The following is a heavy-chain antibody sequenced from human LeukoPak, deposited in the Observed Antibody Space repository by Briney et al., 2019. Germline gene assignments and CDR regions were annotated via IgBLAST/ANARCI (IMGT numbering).Heavy chain of an antibody. Sequence: SETLSLTCAVYGGSFSGYYWSWIRQPPRKGLEWIGEINHSGSTNYNPSLKSRVTISVDTSKNQFSLKLSSVTAADTAVYYCARGKTAFDIWGQGTMVTVSS. CDR1: GGSFSGYY. CDR3: ARGKTAFDI. J-gene: IGHJ3*02. CDR2: INHSGST. V-gene: IGHV4-34*01.